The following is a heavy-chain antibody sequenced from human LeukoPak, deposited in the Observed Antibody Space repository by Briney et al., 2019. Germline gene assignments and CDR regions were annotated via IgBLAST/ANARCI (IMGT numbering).Heavy chain of an antibody. CDR3: ARTDADGSGSSGDY. Sequence: SETLSLTCAVYGGSFSGYYWSWIRQPPGKGLEWIGEINHSGSTNYNPSLKSRVTISVDTSKNQFSLKLSSVTAADTAVYYCARTDADGSGSSGDYWGQGTLVTVSS. J-gene: IGHJ4*02. V-gene: IGHV4-34*01. D-gene: IGHD3-10*01. CDR2: INHSGST. CDR1: GGSFSGYY.